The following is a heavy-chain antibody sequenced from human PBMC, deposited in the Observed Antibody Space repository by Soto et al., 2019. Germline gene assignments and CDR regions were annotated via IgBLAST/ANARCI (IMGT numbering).Heavy chain of an antibody. CDR2: LNPSGGST. J-gene: IGHJ4*02. CDR3: ARKYGDYAIDY. Sequence: QVQLVQSGAEVKKPGASVKVSCKASGYTFTTYYMHWVRQAPGQGLEWMGILNPSGGSTTYAQKCQGRVTMTRDTATGTVYLELGSLTSEDTAVYYCARKYGDYAIDYWGQGTLVTVSS. CDR1: GYTFTTYY. V-gene: IGHV1-46*01. D-gene: IGHD4-17*01.